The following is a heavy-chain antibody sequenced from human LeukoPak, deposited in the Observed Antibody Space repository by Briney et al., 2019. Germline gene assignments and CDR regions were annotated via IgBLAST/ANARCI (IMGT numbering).Heavy chain of an antibody. D-gene: IGHD4-17*01. CDR3: AKPLPPYGDTRFDY. V-gene: IGHV3-23*01. Sequence: VLLGGSLRLSCEASGLPFSSYAMSWVRQAPGKGLEWASAISGSGGSTYYADSVKGRFTISRDNSKNTLYLQMNSLRAEDTAVYYCAKPLPPYGDTRFDYWGQGTLVTVSS. CDR1: GLPFSSYA. J-gene: IGHJ4*02. CDR2: ISGSGGST.